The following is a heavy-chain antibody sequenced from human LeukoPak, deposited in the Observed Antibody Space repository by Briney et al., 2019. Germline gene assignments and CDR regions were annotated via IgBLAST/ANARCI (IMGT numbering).Heavy chain of an antibody. V-gene: IGHV3-33*08. D-gene: IGHD4-17*01. Sequence: GGSLRLSCAASGFTFSSYAMHWVRQAPGKGLEWVAVIWYDGSNKYYADSVKGRFTISRDNSKNTLYLQMNSLRAEDTAVYYCAREGGDDAAFDYWGQGTLVTVSS. J-gene: IGHJ4*02. CDR1: GFTFSSYA. CDR3: AREGGDDAAFDY. CDR2: IWYDGSNK.